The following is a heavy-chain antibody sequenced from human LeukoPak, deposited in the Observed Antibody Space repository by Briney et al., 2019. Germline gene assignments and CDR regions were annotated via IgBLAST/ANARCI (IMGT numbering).Heavy chain of an antibody. J-gene: IGHJ5*02. CDR1: GFTFSIYG. CDR2: MEQDRIEK. D-gene: IGHD3-10*01. CDR3: ARDERGSGSYYNWFDP. V-gene: IGHV3-7*05. Sequence: GGSLTLSCAASGFTFSIYGMAWVRQAPGKGQAWDAYMEQDRIEKYYVDSVKGRCTISRDNAKNSLYLQMNSLRAEDTALYYCARDERGSGSYYNWFDPWGQGTLVTVSS.